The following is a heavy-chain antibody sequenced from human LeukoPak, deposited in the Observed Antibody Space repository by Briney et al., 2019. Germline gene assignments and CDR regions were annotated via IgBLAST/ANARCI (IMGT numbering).Heavy chain of an antibody. J-gene: IGHJ4*02. CDR1: GFTFSSYA. CDR2: ISSSSSYI. CDR3: ARDPPRWFGDNFDY. D-gene: IGHD3-10*01. Sequence: PGGSLRLSCAASGFTFSSYAMSWVRQAPGKGLEWVSSISSSSSYIYYADSVKGRFTISRDNAKNSLYLQMNSLRAEDTAVYYCARDPPRWFGDNFDYWGQGTLVTVSS. V-gene: IGHV3-21*01.